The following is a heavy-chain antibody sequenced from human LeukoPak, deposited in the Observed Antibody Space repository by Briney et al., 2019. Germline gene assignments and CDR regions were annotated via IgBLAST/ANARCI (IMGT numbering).Heavy chain of an antibody. D-gene: IGHD2-2*03. CDR1: GFSFTNYA. CDR2: MKGGGET. J-gene: IGHJ4*02. CDR3: ARASWISTADAVR. Sequence: GGSLRLSCVASGFSFTNYAMSWVRQAPARGPEWLSSMKGGGETFYADSVKGRFTLSRDISRNTVYLQLDNLRVEDTATYYCARASWISTADAVRWGQGTQVTVSS. V-gene: IGHV3-23*01.